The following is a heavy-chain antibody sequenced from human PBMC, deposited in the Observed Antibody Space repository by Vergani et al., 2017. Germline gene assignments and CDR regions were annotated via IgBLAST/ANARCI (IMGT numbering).Heavy chain of an antibody. V-gene: IGHV3-7*01. J-gene: IGHJ4*02. CDR2: IKQDGSEK. Sequence: EVQLVESGGGLVQPGGSLRLSCAASGFTFSSYWMSWVRQAPGKGLEWVANIKQDGSEKYYVDSVKGRFTISRDNAKNSLYLQMNSLRAEDTAVYYCAGDPGRYYDTCYFDYWGQGTLVTVSS. CDR1: GFTFSSYW. CDR3: AGDPGRYYDTCYFDY. D-gene: IGHD3-22*01.